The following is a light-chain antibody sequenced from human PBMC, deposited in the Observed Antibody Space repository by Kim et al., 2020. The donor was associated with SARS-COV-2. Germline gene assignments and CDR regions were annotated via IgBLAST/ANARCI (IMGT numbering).Light chain of an antibody. CDR3: NSRDSSGNHWV. V-gene: IGLV3-19*01. CDR1: SLRSYY. J-gene: IGLJ3*02. CDR2: GKN. Sequence: SSELTQDPAVSVALGQTVRITCQGDSLRSYYASWXQQKPGQAPVLVIYGKNNRPSGIPDRFSGSSSGNTASLTITGAQAVDEADYYCNSRDSSGNHWVFG.